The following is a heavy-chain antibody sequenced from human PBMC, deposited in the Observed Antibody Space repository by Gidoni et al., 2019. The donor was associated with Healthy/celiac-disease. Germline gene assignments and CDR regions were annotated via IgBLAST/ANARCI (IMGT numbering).Heavy chain of an antibody. J-gene: IGHJ4*02. Sequence: EVQLVQSGAEVKKPGESLRLSCQGSGYSFTSYWISWVRQMPGKGLEWMGRIDPSDSYTNYSPSFQGHVTISADKSISTAYLQWSSLKASDTAMYYCARVETYDFWSGYYQNFDYWGQGTLVTVSS. CDR1: GYSFTSYW. V-gene: IGHV5-10-1*03. D-gene: IGHD3-3*01. CDR2: IDPSDSYT. CDR3: ARVETYDFWSGYYQNFDY.